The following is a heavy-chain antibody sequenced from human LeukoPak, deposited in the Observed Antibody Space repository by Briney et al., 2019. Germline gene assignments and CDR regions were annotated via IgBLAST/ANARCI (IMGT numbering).Heavy chain of an antibody. V-gene: IGHV4-30-4*08. CDR3: ASSGLYYYDSSGPSEGFYFDY. D-gene: IGHD3-22*01. CDR1: GGSISSGDYY. J-gene: IGHJ4*02. CDR2: IYYSGST. Sequence: SQTLSLTCTVSGGSISSGDYYWSWIRQPPGKGLEWIGYIYYSGSTYYNPSLKSRVTISVDTSKNQFSLKLSSVTAADTAVYYCASSGLYYYDSSGPSEGFYFDYWGQGTLVTVSS.